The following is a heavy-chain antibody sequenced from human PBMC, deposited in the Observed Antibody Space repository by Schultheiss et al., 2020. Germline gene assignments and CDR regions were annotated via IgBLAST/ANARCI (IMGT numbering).Heavy chain of an antibody. CDR3: ARMIVGCSGGSCYLGFDY. V-gene: IGHV1-18*01. CDR1: GYTFTSYD. Sequence: ASVKVSCKASGYTFTSYDINWVRQATGQGLEWMGRINPNSGGTNYAQKFQGRVTMTTDTSTSTAYMELRSLRSDDTAVYYCARMIVGCSGGSCYLGFDYWGQGTLVTVSS. J-gene: IGHJ4*02. CDR2: INPNSGGT. D-gene: IGHD2-15*01.